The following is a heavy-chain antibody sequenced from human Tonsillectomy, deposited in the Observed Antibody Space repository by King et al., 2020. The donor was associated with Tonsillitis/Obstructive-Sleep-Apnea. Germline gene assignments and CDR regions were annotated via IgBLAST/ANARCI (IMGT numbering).Heavy chain of an antibody. Sequence: VQLVESGGGVVQPERSLRLSCAASGFTFSNCVMHWVRQAPGKGLEWVAVISYDGSNKYYADSVKGRSTISRDNSKNTLYLQMNSLRTEDTAVYYCARGDDFWSGYSRYYMDVWGKGTTVTVSS. CDR3: ARGDDFWSGYSRYYMDV. CDR2: ISYDGSNK. CDR1: GFTFSNCV. J-gene: IGHJ6*03. D-gene: IGHD3-3*01. V-gene: IGHV3-30*03.